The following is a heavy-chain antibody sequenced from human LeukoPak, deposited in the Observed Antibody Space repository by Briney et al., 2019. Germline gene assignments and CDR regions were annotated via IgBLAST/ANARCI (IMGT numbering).Heavy chain of an antibody. CDR1: GGTFSSYA. D-gene: IGHD3-10*01. V-gene: IGHV1-69*04. CDR2: IIPILGIA. Sequence: SVKVSCKASGGTFSSYAISWVRQAPGQGLEWMGRIIPILGIANYAQKFQGRVTITADKSTSTAYMELSSLRSEDTAVYYCAREEGPTMVRGAIIGEYFDYWGQGTLVTVSS. CDR3: AREEGPTMVRGAIIGEYFDY. J-gene: IGHJ4*02.